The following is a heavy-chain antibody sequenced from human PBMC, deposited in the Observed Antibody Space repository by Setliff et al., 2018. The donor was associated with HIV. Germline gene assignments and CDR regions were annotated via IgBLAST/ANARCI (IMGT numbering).Heavy chain of an antibody. D-gene: IGHD6-13*01. Sequence: SETLSLTCTVSGDSISSSYYWTWIRQPPGKGLEWIGYIYTSGSTNYNPSLKNRVTISVDTSKNQYSLRLSSVTAADTAVYYCARGYSSSWYDSWGQGTLVTVSS. CDR1: GDSISSSYY. V-gene: IGHV4-4*08. J-gene: IGHJ5*01. CDR3: ARGYSSSWYDS. CDR2: IYTSGST.